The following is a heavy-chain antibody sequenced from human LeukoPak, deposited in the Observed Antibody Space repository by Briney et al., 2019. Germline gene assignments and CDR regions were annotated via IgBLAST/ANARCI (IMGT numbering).Heavy chain of an antibody. CDR1: GFTFSSYA. CDR2: ISYDGSNK. J-gene: IGHJ4*02. Sequence: GGSLRLSCAASGFTFSSYAMHWVRQAPGKGLEWVAVISYDGSNKYYADSVEGRFTISRDNSKNTLYLQMNSLRAEDTAVYYCARGAGYNYPYYFDYWGQGTLVTVSS. CDR3: ARGAGYNYPYYFDY. V-gene: IGHV3-30*04. D-gene: IGHD5-24*01.